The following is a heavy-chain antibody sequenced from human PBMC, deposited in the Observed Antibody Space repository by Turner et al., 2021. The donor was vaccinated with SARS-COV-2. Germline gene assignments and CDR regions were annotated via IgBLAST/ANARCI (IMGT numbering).Heavy chain of an antibody. D-gene: IGHD2-2*01. CDR2: ISSSSSYI. J-gene: IGHJ6*02. V-gene: IGHV3-21*01. CDR1: GFTFSGSS. Sequence: EVQLVESGGGVVKPGGPLRLSCAASGFTFSGSSMNWVRQAPGKGLERVSSISSSSSYIYYADSVKGSFTISSDNAKNSLYLKMNGLRAEDTAVYYCARDHRPVVVPAAKRAGSYYYGMDVWGQGTTVTVSS. CDR3: ARDHRPVVVPAAKRAGSYYYGMDV.